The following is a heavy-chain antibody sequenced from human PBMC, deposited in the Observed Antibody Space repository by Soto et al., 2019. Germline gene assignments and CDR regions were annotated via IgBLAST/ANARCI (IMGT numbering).Heavy chain of an antibody. J-gene: IGHJ5*02. V-gene: IGHV1-24*01. CDR1: GYTLTELS. CDR2: FDPEDGET. D-gene: IGHD2-15*01. Sequence: ASVKVSCKVSGYTLTELSMHWVRQAPGKGLEWMGGFDPEDGETIYAQKFQGRVTMTEDTSTDTAYMGLSSLRSEDTAVYYCATDRLGNDCSGGSCYSFDPWGQGTLVTVSS. CDR3: ATDRLGNDCSGGSCYSFDP.